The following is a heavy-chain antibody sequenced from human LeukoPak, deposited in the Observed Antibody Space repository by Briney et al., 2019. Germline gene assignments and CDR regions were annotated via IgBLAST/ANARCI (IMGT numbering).Heavy chain of an antibody. Sequence: ASVKVSCKASGYTFTSYDINWVRQTTGQGLEWMGWMNPNSGNTGYAQKFQGRVTMTRNTSISTAYMELSSLRSEDTAVYYCARAGGYCGRISCPYYFDYWGQGTLVTVSS. D-gene: IGHD2-15*01. CDR3: ARAGGYCGRISCPYYFDY. V-gene: IGHV1-8*01. CDR2: MNPNSGNT. CDR1: GYTFTSYD. J-gene: IGHJ4*02.